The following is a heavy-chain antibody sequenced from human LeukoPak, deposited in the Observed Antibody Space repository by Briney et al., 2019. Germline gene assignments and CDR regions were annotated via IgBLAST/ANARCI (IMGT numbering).Heavy chain of an antibody. CDR1: GFTFGDYT. J-gene: IGHJ6*02. CDR2: IRSRAYGGIT. D-gene: IGHD4-17*01. CDR3: TRDKYADYDPYYYYYGMDV. Sequence: GRSLTLSCTASGFTFGDYTMSWVRQAPGKGGEWVGFIRSRAYGGITEYGASVKGRFTMSRDDSKSIAYLQMNSLKTEDTAVYYCTRDKYADYDPYYYYYGMDVWGQGTTVTVSS. V-gene: IGHV3-49*04.